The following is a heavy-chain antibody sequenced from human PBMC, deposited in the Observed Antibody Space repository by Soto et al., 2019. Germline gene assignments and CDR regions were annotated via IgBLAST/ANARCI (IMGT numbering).Heavy chain of an antibody. D-gene: IGHD2-2*01. Sequence: GGSLRLSCAASGFTFSSYAMSWVRQAPGKGLEWVSAISGSGGSTYYADSVKGRFTISRDNSKNTLYLQMNSLRAEDTAVYYCATAVGGYCSSTSCFFHYYYMDVWGKGTTVTVSS. CDR2: ISGSGGST. CDR3: ATAVGGYCSSTSCFFHYYYMDV. V-gene: IGHV3-23*01. CDR1: GFTFSSYA. J-gene: IGHJ6*03.